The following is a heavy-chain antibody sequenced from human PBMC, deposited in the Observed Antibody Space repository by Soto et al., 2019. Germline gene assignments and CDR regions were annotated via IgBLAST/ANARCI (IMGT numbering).Heavy chain of an antibody. CDR2: ISAYNGNT. CDR3: ARYDLEGSYGMDV. J-gene: IGHJ6*02. D-gene: IGHD3-16*01. CDR1: GYTFTSYG. V-gene: IGHV1-18*01. Sequence: QVQLVQSGAEVKKPGASVKVSCKASGYTFTSYGISWVRQAPGQGLGGMGWISAYNGNTNYAQELQGRVTMTTDTSTSTAYMELRSLRSEDAAVYYCARYDLEGSYGMDVWCQGTTVTVSS.